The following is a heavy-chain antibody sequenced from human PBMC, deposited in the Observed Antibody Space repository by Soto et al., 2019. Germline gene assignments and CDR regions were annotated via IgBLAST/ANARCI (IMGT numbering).Heavy chain of an antibody. Sequence: EVHLVESGGGLVQPGGSLRLSCAASRFAVSDNYMSWVRQAPGKGLEFVSLIYSGGTTRYADSVQGRFTISRDNSKSTLNLQMNNLGAEDTAVYYCATRTITLPNWGEGTLVNVSS. CDR2: IYSGGTT. D-gene: IGHD5-12*01. V-gene: IGHV3-66*01. J-gene: IGHJ4*02. CDR1: RFAVSDNY. CDR3: ATRTITLPN.